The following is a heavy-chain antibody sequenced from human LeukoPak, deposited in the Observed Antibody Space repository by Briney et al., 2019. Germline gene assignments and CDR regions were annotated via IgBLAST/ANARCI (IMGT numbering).Heavy chain of an antibody. CDR2: INPNSGGT. V-gene: IGHV1-2*02. D-gene: IGHD6-6*01. J-gene: IGHJ5*02. CDR1: GYTFTGYY. Sequence: ASVKASCKASGYTFTGYYMHWVRQAPGQGLEWMGWINPNSGGTNYAQKFQGRVTMTRDTSISTAYMELSRLKSDDTAVYYCARGDLGIAARPLAWGQGTLATVSS. CDR3: ARGDLGIAARPLA.